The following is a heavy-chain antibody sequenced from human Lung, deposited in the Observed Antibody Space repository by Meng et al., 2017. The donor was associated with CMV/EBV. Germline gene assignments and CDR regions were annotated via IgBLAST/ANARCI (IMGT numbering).Heavy chain of an antibody. CDR3: AREDYGSGSLSD. D-gene: IGHD3-10*01. CDR2: ITSFGSTI. Sequence: GGSLRLSCAASAFTFSSYEMNWVRQAPGKGLEWVSYITSFGSTIHYADSVKGRFTISRDNAKNLLFLQMNSLRAEDTGVYYCAREDYGSGSLSDWGQGTLVTVYS. J-gene: IGHJ4*02. V-gene: IGHV3-48*03. CDR1: AFTFSSYE.